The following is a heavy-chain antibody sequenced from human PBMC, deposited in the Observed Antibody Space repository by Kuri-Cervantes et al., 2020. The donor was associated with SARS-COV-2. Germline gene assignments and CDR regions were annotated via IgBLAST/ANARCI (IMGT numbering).Heavy chain of an antibody. J-gene: IGHJ3*02. V-gene: IGHV3-30*02. D-gene: IGHD3-10*01. CDR2: IRYDGSNK. CDR1: GFTFSSYG. Sequence: GGSLRLSCAASGFTFSSYGMHWVRQAPGKGLEWVAFIRYDGSNKYYADSVKGRFTISRDNAKNSLYLQMNSLRAEDMALYYCAKDLYGSGSSPGAFDIWGQGTMVTVSS. CDR3: AKDLYGSGSSPGAFDI.